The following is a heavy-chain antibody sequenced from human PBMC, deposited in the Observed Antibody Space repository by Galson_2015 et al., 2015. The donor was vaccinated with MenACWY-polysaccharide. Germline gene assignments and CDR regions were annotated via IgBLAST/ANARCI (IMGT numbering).Heavy chain of an antibody. J-gene: IGHJ5*02. CDR3: ARGGSGSRGNWFDP. Sequence: SLRLSCAASGFTFNNYAMHWVRQAPGKGLEWAAFISGDGTRKYYAASVQGRFTISRDNSQSTLSLQMNTLRVEDTAVLFCARGGSGSRGNWFDPWGQETLVTVSS. V-gene: IGHV3-30-3*01. CDR1: GFTFNNYA. D-gene: IGHD1-26*01. CDR2: ISGDGTRK.